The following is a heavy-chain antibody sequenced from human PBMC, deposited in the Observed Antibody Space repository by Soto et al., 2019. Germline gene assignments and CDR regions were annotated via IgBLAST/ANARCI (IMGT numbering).Heavy chain of an antibody. CDR1: GFTFNSYA. Sequence: QVQLVESGGGVVQPGGSLRLSCAASGFTFNSYAMHWVRQAPGRGREWVAAVPYDGRSEHYADSVKGRFSISRDNSKNTLYLQMNSLRAEDTAVYYCAGGSSSWNIYHFYGMDVWGQGTTVTVSS. CDR2: VPYDGRSE. V-gene: IGHV3-30*04. J-gene: IGHJ6*02. D-gene: IGHD6-6*01. CDR3: AGGSSSWNIYHFYGMDV.